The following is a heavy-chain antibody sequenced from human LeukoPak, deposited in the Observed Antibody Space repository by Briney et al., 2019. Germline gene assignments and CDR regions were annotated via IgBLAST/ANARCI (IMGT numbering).Heavy chain of an antibody. CDR2: ISRSSGHI. J-gene: IGHJ1*01. CDR3: VRDLMGSGSTTAYLHH. CDR1: GFTXXDXX. Sequence: GFTXXDXXXXWVXQAPGRXXXXXSSISRSSGHIYYAGSVKGRFTISRDNAKNSPYLQMNSLRAEDMAVYFCVRDLMGSGSTTAYLHHWGQGTLVTVSS. V-gene: IGHV3-21*01. D-gene: IGHD1-1*01.